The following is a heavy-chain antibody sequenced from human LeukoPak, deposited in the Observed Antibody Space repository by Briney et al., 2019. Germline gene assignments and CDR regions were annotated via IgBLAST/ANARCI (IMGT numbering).Heavy chain of an antibody. V-gene: IGHV1-2*06. J-gene: IGHJ4*02. Sequence: ASVKVSCKASGYTFTDYYIHWVRQTPGQGLEWMGRINPNSGGTNYAQKFQGRVTMTRDTSISTAYMELRRLRSDDTAVYYCARDFEGPDYWGQGTLVTVSS. CDR1: GYTFTDYY. CDR3: ARDFEGPDY. CDR2: INPNSGGT.